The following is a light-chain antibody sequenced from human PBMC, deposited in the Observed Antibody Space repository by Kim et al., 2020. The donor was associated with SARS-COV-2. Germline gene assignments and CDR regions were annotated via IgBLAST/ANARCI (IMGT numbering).Light chain of an antibody. CDR3: YSTVDNNLV. CDR1: VLPKKY. Sequence: SYELTQPSSVSVSPGQTARITCSGDVLPKKYARWFQQKPGQAPVLVIYKDSERPSGIPERFSGSNSGATVTLTISGAQVDDEADYYCYSTVDNNLVFGGGTQLTVL. V-gene: IGLV3-27*01. CDR2: KDS. J-gene: IGLJ2*01.